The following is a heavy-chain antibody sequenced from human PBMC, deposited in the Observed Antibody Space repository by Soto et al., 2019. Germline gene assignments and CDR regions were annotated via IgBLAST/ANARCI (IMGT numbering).Heavy chain of an antibody. CDR2: IIPMLGVR. V-gene: IGHV1-69*02. D-gene: IGHD2-21*01. CDR3: TIGSWSGEVFDI. Sequence: QVQLVQSGAEVKKPGSSVKVSCKDSGGTFNTYSMFWVRQAPGQGLEWMGRIIPMLGVRNYAQRFQDRVTITXXXXXAXXHXXXXXXXXXXXALYYCTIGSWSGEVFDIWGQGTMVTVSS. J-gene: IGHJ3*02. CDR1: GGTFNTYS.